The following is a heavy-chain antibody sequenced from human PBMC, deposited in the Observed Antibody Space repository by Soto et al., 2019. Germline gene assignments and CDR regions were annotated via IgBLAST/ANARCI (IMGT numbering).Heavy chain of an antibody. J-gene: IGHJ6*02. D-gene: IGHD2-15*01. CDR2: MFYSGLS. CDR1: GYSVSSSDYY. CDR3: APLTVSLSGPYGIHV. V-gene: IGHV4-39*01. Sequence: SETLSLTCSVSGYSVSSSDYYWAWIRQPPGKGLEWIGSMFYSGLSYYNPSLKSRVTLSVDTSKNQFSVRLNSVTAADTAVYYCAPLTVSLSGPYGIHVWGQGTTVTVSS.